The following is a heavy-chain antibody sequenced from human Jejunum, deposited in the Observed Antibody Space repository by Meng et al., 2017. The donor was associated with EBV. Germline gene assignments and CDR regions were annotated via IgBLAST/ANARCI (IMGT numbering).Heavy chain of an antibody. Sequence: QVQLQESGPGLLKLSETVSLTCSVSGDSVSGYNYWTWIRQPPGKGLEWIGNMYYTGKAIYKPSLQSRVTISVDTSKNQFSLRVTSVTAADTAIYYCARGRGYDYGDSWGQGTLVTRLL. CDR2: MYYTGKA. CDR1: GDSVSGYNY. CDR3: ARGRGYDYGDS. V-gene: IGHV4-61*01. D-gene: IGHD5-12*01. J-gene: IGHJ5*02.